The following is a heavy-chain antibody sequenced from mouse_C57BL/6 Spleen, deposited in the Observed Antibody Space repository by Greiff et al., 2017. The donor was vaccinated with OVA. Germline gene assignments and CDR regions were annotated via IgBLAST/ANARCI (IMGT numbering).Heavy chain of an antibody. V-gene: IGHV1-80*01. CDR1: GYAFSSSW. D-gene: IGHD1-1*01. CDR2: IFPGDGDT. Sequence: QVQLKQSGAELVKPGASVKISCKASGYAFSSSWMNWVSQRPGKGLEWIGRIFPGDGDTTSNGKLKGKATLTADKSSSTAYMQLSSLTSEDSAVYFCARGDYYGSKFAYWGQGTLVTVSA. J-gene: IGHJ3*01. CDR3: ARGDYYGSKFAY.